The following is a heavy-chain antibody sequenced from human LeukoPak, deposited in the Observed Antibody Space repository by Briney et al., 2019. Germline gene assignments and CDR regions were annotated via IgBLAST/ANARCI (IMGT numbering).Heavy chain of an antibody. D-gene: IGHD3-22*01. Sequence: GRSLRLSCAASGFTFSSYWMHWVRQTPGKGLVWVSRINSDGSSTSYADSVKGRFTISRDNAKNTLYLQMNSLRAEDTAVYYCARARDSSGYYYFDYWGQGTLVTVSS. CDR3: ARARDSSGYYYFDY. CDR2: INSDGSST. V-gene: IGHV3-74*01. CDR1: GFTFSSYW. J-gene: IGHJ4*02.